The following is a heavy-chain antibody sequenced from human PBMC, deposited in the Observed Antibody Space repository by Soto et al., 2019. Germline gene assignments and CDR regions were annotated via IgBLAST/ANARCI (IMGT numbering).Heavy chain of an antibody. J-gene: IGHJ6*02. CDR2: ISGGGGTR. CDR3: ARGPRAPPPHDYGMDV. V-gene: IGHV3-23*01. CDR1: GFTFSSHV. Sequence: EVQLLESGGGLVQPGGSLRLSCAASGFTFSSHVMNWVRQAPGKGLEWVAAISGGGGTRYYGDSVEGRFTMSRDNSKNTLYLQMNSLRADDTAVYYCARGPRAPPPHDYGMDVWGQGTTVTVSS.